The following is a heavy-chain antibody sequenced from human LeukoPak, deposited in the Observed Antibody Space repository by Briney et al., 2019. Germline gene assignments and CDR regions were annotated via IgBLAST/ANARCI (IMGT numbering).Heavy chain of an antibody. Sequence: GGSLRLSCAASGFTFSSYDMHWVRQASGKGLEWMAVISYDGRNKYYADSVKGRFTISRDNSKNTLYLQMNSLRAEDTALYYCANKGSSDWRFDYWGQGTLVTVSS. CDR1: GFTFSSYD. V-gene: IGHV3-30*18. D-gene: IGHD6-19*01. CDR2: ISYDGRNK. CDR3: ANKGSSDWRFDY. J-gene: IGHJ4*02.